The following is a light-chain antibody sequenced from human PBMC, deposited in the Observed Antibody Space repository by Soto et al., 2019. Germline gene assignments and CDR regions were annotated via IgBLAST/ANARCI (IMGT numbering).Light chain of an antibody. J-gene: IGLJ2*01. CDR3: MIWHSSAVV. CDR2: YKSDSDK. V-gene: IGLV5-45*03. CDR1: SGMNVGTYR. Sequence: QLVLTQPSSLSASPGASASLTCTLRSGMNVGTYRIYWYQQKPGSPPQYLLRYKSDSDKQQGSGVPSRFSGSKDASANAGILLISGLQSEDEADYYCMIWHSSAVVFGGGTKLTVL.